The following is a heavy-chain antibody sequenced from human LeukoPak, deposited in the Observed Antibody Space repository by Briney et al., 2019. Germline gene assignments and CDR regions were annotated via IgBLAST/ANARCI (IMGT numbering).Heavy chain of an antibody. CDR3: TNEDPTWNAYDF. CDR2: VSPDGHTK. V-gene: IGHV3-30*18. J-gene: IGHJ6*02. CDR1: GLIFRAYG. Sequence: PGRSLRLSCVVSGLIFRAYGMHWVRQAPGKGLEWVAVVSPDGHTKFYADSVRGRFTISRDNSQNTVVLQMDSLNADDPGVYYCTNEDPTWNAYDFWGQGTTVIVSS. D-gene: IGHD1-1*01.